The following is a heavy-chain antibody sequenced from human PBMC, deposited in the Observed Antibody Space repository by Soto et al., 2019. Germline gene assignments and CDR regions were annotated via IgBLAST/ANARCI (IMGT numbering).Heavy chain of an antibody. CDR3: ARSPNYYYYGFDV. CDR2: INHSGST. D-gene: IGHD3-10*01. CDR1: GGSFSGYY. J-gene: IGHJ6*01. V-gene: IGHV4-34*01. Sequence: SETLSLTCAVYGGSFSGYYWSWIRQPPGKGLEWIGEINHSGSTNYNPSLKSRVTISVDTSKNQFSLKLSSLTAADAAVYYCARSPNYYYYGFDVWVQGTTVTVSS.